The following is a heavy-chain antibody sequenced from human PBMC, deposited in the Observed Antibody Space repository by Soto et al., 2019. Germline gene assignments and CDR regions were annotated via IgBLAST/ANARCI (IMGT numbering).Heavy chain of an antibody. V-gene: IGHV1-69*02. CDR3: ARPGTISPAGGMDV. J-gene: IGHJ6*02. D-gene: IGHD3-9*01. CDR1: GGTFSSYT. Sequence: QVQLVQSGAEVKKPGSSVKVSCKASGGTFSSYTISWVRQAPGQGLEWMGRIIPILGIANYAQKFQGRVTITADKSTSTAYRELSSLRSEDRAVYYCARPGTISPAGGMDVWGQGTTVTVSS. CDR2: IIPILGIA.